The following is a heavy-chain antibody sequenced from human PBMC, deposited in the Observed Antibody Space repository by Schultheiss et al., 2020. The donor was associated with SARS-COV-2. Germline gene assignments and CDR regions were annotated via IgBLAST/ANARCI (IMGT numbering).Heavy chain of an antibody. CDR1: GFTFSSYA. Sequence: GGSLRLSCAASGFTFSSYAMHWVRQAPGKGLEWVAVISYDGSNKYYADSVKGRFTISRDNSKNTLYLQMNSLRAEDTAVYYCARDFSSLAIGPSYGGPDYWGQGTLVTVSS. V-gene: IGHV3-30*01. D-gene: IGHD5-18*01. J-gene: IGHJ4*02. CDR3: ARDFSSLAIGPSYGGPDY. CDR2: ISYDGSNK.